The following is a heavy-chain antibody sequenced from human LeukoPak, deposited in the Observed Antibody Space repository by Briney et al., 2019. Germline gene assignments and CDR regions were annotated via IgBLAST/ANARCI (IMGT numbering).Heavy chain of an antibody. CDR3: ARDLNYYDSSGYGH. J-gene: IGHJ4*02. V-gene: IGHV3-53*01. D-gene: IGHD3-22*01. CDR1: GFTLSTNY. Sequence: GGSQRLSCAASGFTLSTNYMSWVRQAPGKGLEWVSVIYSGGSPYYADSVKGRFTISRDNSKNTLYLQMNSLRAEDTAVYYCARDLNYYDSSGYGHWGQGTLVTVSS. CDR2: IYSGGSP.